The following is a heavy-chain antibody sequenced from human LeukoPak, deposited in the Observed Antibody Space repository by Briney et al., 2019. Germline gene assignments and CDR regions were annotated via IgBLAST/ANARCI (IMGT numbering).Heavy chain of an antibody. V-gene: IGHV3-15*01. CDR1: GFTFSNSW. CDR3: TTGGDYDDY. Sequence: GGSLRLSCVASGFTFSNSWMNWVRQAPGKGLEWVGRIKSKPDGGTTDNAAPVKGRFAISRDDSKNTVYLQMNSLKTEDTAVYYCTTGGDYDDYWGLGTLVTVSS. CDR2: IKSKPDGGTT. J-gene: IGHJ4*02.